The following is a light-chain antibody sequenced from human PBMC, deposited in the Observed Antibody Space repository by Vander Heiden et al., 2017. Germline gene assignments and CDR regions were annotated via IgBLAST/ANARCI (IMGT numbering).Light chain of an antibody. V-gene: IGKV1-5*03. CDR1: QSISSW. Sequence: DLQMTLSPSTLSASVGDRVTITCRASQSISSWLAWYQQKPGKAPKLLIYKASSLESGVPSRFSGSGSGTEFTLTISSLQPDDVATYYCQQYNSDPYTFGQGTKLEIK. J-gene: IGKJ2*01. CDR2: KAS. CDR3: QQYNSDPYT.